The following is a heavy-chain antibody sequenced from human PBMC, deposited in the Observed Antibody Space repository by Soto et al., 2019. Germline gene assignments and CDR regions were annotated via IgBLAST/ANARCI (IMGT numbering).Heavy chain of an antibody. Sequence: EVQLVESGGGLVQPGGSLRLSCAASGFTFSSYSMNWVRQAPGKGLEWVSYISSSSSTIYYADSVKGRFTISRDNAKNALYLQMNSLRAEDTVVYYCAGRRGSVPLPLYWYWGQGTLVTVSS. D-gene: IGHD3-16*02. V-gene: IGHV3-48*01. CDR3: AGRRGSVPLPLYWY. CDR1: GFTFSSYS. J-gene: IGHJ4*02. CDR2: ISSSSSTI.